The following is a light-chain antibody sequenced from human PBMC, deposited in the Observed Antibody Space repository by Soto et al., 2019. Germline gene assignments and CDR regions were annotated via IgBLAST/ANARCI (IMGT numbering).Light chain of an antibody. V-gene: IGLV2-11*01. J-gene: IGLJ1*01. CDR1: SSDVGGYNY. CDR2: GVN. Sequence: QSALTQPRSASGSPGQSVTISCTGTSSDVGGYNYVSWYQQHLGKAPKLMIYGVNKRPSGVPDRFSGSKSGNTASLTISGLQAEDEADYYCCSYAGNYVYVFGGGTKVTVL. CDR3: CSYAGNYVYV.